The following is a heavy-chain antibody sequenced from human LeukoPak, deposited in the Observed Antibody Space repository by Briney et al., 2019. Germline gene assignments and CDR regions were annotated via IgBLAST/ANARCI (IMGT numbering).Heavy chain of an antibody. V-gene: IGHV3-23*01. Sequence: PGGSLRLSCAASGFTFSSYAMSWVRQAPGKGLEWVSAISGSGGSTYYADSVKGRFTISRDNSKNTLFLQMNSLRAEDTAVYYCARDFTARLGWPYYFDYWGQGTLVTVSS. J-gene: IGHJ4*02. CDR3: ARDFTARLGWPYYFDY. D-gene: IGHD3-16*01. CDR2: ISGSGGST. CDR1: GFTFSSYA.